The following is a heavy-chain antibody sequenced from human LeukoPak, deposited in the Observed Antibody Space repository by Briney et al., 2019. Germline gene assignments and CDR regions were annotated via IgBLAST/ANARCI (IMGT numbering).Heavy chain of an antibody. V-gene: IGHV3-48*03. D-gene: IGHD5-12*01. CDR1: GFIFSSYE. Sequence: GGSLRLSCAASGFIFSSYEMNWVRQAPGKGLEWVSYISSSGSTIYYADSVKGRFTISRDNAKNSLYLQMNSLRAEDTAMYYCARDSGYNAFDYWGQGTLVTVSS. J-gene: IGHJ4*02. CDR3: ARDSGYNAFDY. CDR2: ISSSGSTI.